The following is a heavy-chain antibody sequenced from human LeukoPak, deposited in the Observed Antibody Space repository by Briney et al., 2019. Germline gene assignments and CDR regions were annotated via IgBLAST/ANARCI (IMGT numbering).Heavy chain of an antibody. V-gene: IGHV1-69*04. D-gene: IGHD2-2*02. CDR1: GGTFSSYA. Sequence: GASVKVSCKASGGTFSSYAISWVRQAPGQGLEWMGRIIPILGIANYAQKFQGRVTITADKSTSTAYMELSSLRAEDTAVYYCARDDFYCSSTSCYTEGVPSGDYGMDVWGQGTTVTVSS. CDR2: IIPILGIA. CDR3: ARDDFYCSSTSCYTEGVPSGDYGMDV. J-gene: IGHJ6*02.